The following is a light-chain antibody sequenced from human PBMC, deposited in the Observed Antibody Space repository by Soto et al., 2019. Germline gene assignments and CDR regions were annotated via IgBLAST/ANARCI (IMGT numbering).Light chain of an antibody. CDR2: RAS. V-gene: IGKV3-15*01. Sequence: DIVLTQSPASLSVSVGDMSTLTCRASQTINNNINWYQQKPVKAPRLLIYRASTMPSGIPSRYSGSGSGTEFTLTISSLKPEDFAVYYCQQYHGYHTYTFGQGTKVDIK. CDR3: QQYHGYHTYT. CDR1: QTINNN. J-gene: IGKJ1*01.